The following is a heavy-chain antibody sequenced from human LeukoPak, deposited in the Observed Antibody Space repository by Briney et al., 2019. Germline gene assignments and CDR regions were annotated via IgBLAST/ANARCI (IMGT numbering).Heavy chain of an antibody. J-gene: IGHJ4*02. CDR3: ARDLAAADRGY. Sequence: GGSLRLSCAASGFTFSSYAMSWVRQAPGKGLEWVSLITGNGGNAYFADSVKGRFTISRDNSKNSLYLQMNSLRAEDTAVYYCARDLAAADRGYWGQGTLVTVSS. CDR2: ITGNGGNA. V-gene: IGHV3-23*01. D-gene: IGHD6-13*01. CDR1: GFTFSSYA.